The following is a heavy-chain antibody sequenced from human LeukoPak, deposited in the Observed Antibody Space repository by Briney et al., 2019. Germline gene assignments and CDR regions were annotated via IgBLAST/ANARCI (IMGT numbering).Heavy chain of an antibody. CDR2: IIPILGIA. CDR1: GGTFSSYA. J-gene: IGHJ6*02. CDR3: ARADSSGWTGYGMDV. V-gene: IGHV1-69*04. Sequence: ASVKVSCKASGGTFSSYAISWVRQAPGQGLEWMGRIIPILGIANYAQKFQGRVTITADKPTSTAYMELSSLRSEDTVVYYCARADSSGWTGYGMDVWGQGTTVTVSS. D-gene: IGHD6-19*01.